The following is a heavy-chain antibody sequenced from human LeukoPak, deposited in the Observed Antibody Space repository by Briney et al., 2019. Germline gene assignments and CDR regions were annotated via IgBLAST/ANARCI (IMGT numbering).Heavy chain of an antibody. Sequence: SGTLSLTCAVAGGSISSNNWGSGVRQPPGKGLGWIGEIYHSDYTNYNPSLKSRVTISVDKSKHQFSLKLSSVTAADTAVYYCARGTTMILDAFDIWGQGTMVTVSS. CDR3: ARGTTMILDAFDI. CDR1: GGSISSNNW. D-gene: IGHD3-22*01. V-gene: IGHV4-4*02. CDR2: IYHSDYT. J-gene: IGHJ3*02.